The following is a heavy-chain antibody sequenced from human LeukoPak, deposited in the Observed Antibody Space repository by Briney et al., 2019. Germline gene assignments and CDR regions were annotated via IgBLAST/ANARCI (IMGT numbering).Heavy chain of an antibody. J-gene: IGHJ4*02. CDR1: GFTFSSYA. Sequence: GGSLRLSCAASGFTFSSYAMSWVRQAPGKGLEWVAVISYDGSNKYYADSVKGRFTISRDNSKNTLYLQMNSLRAEDTAVYYCAKDQDYGDPPYYFDYWGQGTLVTVSS. CDR3: AKDQDYGDPPYYFDY. V-gene: IGHV3-30*18. CDR2: ISYDGSNK. D-gene: IGHD4-17*01.